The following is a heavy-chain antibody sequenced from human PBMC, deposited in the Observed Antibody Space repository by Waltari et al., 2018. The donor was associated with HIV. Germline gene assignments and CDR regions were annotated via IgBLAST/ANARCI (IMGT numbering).Heavy chain of an antibody. CDR2: ISSSSSDI. Sequence: EVQLVESGGGLVKPGGSLRLSCAASGFTFRSYSMNSVRQHPGKGLEWVSSISSSSSDIYYADSVKGRFTISRDNAKNSLYLQMNSLRAEDTAVYYCARDLVTIVVGIGGYWGQGTLVTVSS. CDR1: GFTFRSYS. D-gene: IGHD3-22*01. V-gene: IGHV3-21*01. J-gene: IGHJ4*02. CDR3: ARDLVTIVVGIGGY.